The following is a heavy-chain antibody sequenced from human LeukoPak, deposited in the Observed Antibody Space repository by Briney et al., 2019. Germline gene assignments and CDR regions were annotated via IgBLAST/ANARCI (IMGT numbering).Heavy chain of an antibody. V-gene: IGHV3-73*01. CDR2: IRSKANSYAT. CDR3: TRHLDTVTTTYYYYYGMDV. CDR1: GFTFSGSA. D-gene: IGHD4-11*01. J-gene: IGHJ6*02. Sequence: PGGSLRLSCAASGFTFSGSAMHWVRQASGKGLEWVGRIRSKANSYATAYAASVKGRFTISRDDSKNTAYLQMNSLKTEDTAVYYCTRHLDTVTTTYYYYYGMDVWGQGTTVTASS.